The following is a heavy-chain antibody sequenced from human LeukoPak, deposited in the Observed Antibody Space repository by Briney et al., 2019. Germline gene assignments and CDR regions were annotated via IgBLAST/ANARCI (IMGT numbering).Heavy chain of an antibody. J-gene: IGHJ4*02. CDR1: GGSFSGYY. CDR3: ARGTVLRYFDWLLPDGFDY. Sequence: SETLSLTCAVYGGSFSGYYWSWIRQPPGKGLEWIGEINHSGGTNYNPSLKSRVTISVDTSKNQFSLKLSSVTAADTAVYYCARGTVLRYFDWLLPDGFDYWGQGTLVTVSS. D-gene: IGHD3-9*01. CDR2: INHSGGT. V-gene: IGHV4-34*01.